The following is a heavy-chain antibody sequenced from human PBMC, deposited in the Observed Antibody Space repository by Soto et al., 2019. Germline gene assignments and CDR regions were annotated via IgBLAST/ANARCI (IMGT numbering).Heavy chain of an antibody. CDR2: INCNDNK. V-gene: IGHV2-5*01. J-gene: IGHJ6*01. D-gene: IGHD6-19*01. CDR1: GSSLRTSGRG. CDR3: AHRGNPQCYSGIDV. Sequence: VYPAQPLVLTSTFPGSSLRTSGRGVGWIRQRPGKSLEWLALINCNDNKRYSPSLKSRLTTTNDTSKNQVVLTMTNMDPVDTATYYCAHRGNPQCYSGIDVCGQRTSVSVSS.